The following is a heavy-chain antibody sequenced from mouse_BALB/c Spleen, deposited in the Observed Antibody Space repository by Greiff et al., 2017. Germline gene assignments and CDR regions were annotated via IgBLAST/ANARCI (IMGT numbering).Heavy chain of an antibody. V-gene: IGHV14-3*02. J-gene: IGHJ3*01. CDR3: ARQLGRAWLAY. D-gene: IGHD4-1*02. Sequence: EVQLQQSGAELVKPGASVKLSCTASGFNIKDTYMHWVKQRPEQGLEWIGRIDPANGNTKYDPKFQGKATITADTSSNTAYLQLSSLTSEDTAVKYCARQLGRAWLAYWGQGTLVTVSA. CDR1: GFNIKDTY. CDR2: IDPANGNT.